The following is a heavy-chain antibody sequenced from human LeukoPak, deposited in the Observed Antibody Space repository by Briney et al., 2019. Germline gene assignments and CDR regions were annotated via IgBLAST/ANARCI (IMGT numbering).Heavy chain of an antibody. CDR3: ARDLDWGAFDA. CDR1: GFTFSSYG. Sequence: PGGSLRLSCAASGFTFSSYGMNWVRQAPGKGLEWVSGITPSGSVSHYAESVKGRFTISRDNSKNTVSLHMNSLRAEDTALYYCARDLDWGAFDAWGQGTLVTVSS. D-gene: IGHD3-9*01. V-gene: IGHV3-23*01. J-gene: IGHJ5*02. CDR2: ITPSGSVS.